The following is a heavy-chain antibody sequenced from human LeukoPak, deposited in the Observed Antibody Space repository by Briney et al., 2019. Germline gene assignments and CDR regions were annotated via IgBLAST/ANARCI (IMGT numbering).Heavy chain of an antibody. CDR1: GFTFSDYY. CDR3: AGGGAGATKDDTFDI. CDR2: ISSSSSII. V-gene: IGHV3-11*04. Sequence: GGSLRLSCAASGFTFSDYYMSWIRQAPGRGLEWVSSISSSSSIIFYADSVKGRFTISRDNAKNSLYLQMISLRAEDTAVYYCAGGGAGATKDDTFDIWGQGTMVTVSS. J-gene: IGHJ3*02. D-gene: IGHD1-1*01.